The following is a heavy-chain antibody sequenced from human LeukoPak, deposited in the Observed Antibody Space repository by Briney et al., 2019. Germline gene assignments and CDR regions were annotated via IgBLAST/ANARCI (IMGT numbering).Heavy chain of an antibody. Sequence: PGGPLRLSCAASGFTFSSYAMSWVRQAPGKGLEWVSSIGGNTYYADSVKGRFTISRDNSKNTLFLQISGLRADDTAVYYCARGAGVFDYWGQGTLVTVSS. D-gene: IGHD2-8*01. CDR2: IGGNT. J-gene: IGHJ4*02. V-gene: IGHV3-23*01. CDR1: GFTFSSYA. CDR3: ARGAGVFDY.